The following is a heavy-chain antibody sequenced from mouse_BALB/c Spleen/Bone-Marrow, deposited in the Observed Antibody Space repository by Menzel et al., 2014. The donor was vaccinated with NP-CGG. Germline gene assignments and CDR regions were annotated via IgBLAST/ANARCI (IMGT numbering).Heavy chain of an antibody. V-gene: IGHV1-7*01. J-gene: IGHJ4*01. D-gene: IGHD2-14*01. CDR1: GYTFTNYC. CDR2: INPTIDYT. Sequence: VHLVESGAELAKLGASMKMSCKASGYTFTNYCIHWVKQRPGQGLEWIGYINPTIDYTEYNQKFKDKATLTADISSTTAYMQLSSLTSEDSAVYYCAGEDSYSRSYAMDFWGRGTSVTVSS. CDR3: AGEDSYSRSYAMDF.